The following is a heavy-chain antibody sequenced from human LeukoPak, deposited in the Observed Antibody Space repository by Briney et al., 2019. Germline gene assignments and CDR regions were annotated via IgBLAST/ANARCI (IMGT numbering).Heavy chain of an antibody. V-gene: IGHV3-21*01. CDR2: ISSSSSYI. J-gene: IGHJ6*02. CDR1: GFTFRSYS. D-gene: IGHD3-10*01. Sequence: PGGSLRLSCAASGFTFRSYSMNWVRQAPGKGLEWVSSISSSSSYIYYTDSVKGRFTISRDNAKHSLYLQMNSLRAEDTAVYYSATYPGLTMVRGVIVGMDVWGQGTTVTVSS. CDR3: ATYPGLTMVRGVIVGMDV.